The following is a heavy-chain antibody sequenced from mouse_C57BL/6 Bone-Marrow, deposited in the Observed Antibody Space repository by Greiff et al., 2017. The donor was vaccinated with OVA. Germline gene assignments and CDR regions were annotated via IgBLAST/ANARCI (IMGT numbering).Heavy chain of an antibody. D-gene: IGHD1-1*01. CDR3: ARDSVYYGSSYGY. J-gene: IGHJ2*01. Sequence: VQLQQSGPELVKPGASVKISCKASGYSFTSYYIHWVKQRPGQGLEWIGWIYPGSGNTKYNEKFKGKATLTADTSSSTAYMQLSSLTSEDSAVYYCARDSVYYGSSYGYWGQGTTLTVSS. V-gene: IGHV1-66*01. CDR2: IYPGSGNT. CDR1: GYSFTSYY.